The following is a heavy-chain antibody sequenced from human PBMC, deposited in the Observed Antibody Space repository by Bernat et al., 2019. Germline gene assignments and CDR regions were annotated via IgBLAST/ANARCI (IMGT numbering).Heavy chain of an antibody. D-gene: IGHD3-10*01. CDR2: IWYDGSNK. V-gene: IGHV3-33*01. Sequence: QVQLVESGGGVVQPGRSLRLSCAASGFTFSSYGMHWVRQAPGKGLEWVAVIWYDGSNKYYADSVKGRFTISRDNSKNTLYLQMNSLRAEDTAVYYCARAENYYGSGYYFDYWGQGTLVTVSS. CDR3: ARAENYYGSGYYFDY. J-gene: IGHJ4*02. CDR1: GFTFSSYG.